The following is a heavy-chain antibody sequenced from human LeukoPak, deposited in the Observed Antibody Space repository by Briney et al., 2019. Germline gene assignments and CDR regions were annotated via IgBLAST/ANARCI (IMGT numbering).Heavy chain of an antibody. CDR1: GGSFSGYY. D-gene: IGHD5-24*01. CDR2: IYYSGST. V-gene: IGHV4-39*06. J-gene: IGHJ4*02. Sequence: PSETLSLTCAVYGGSFSGYYWGWIRQPPGKGLEWIGSIYYSGSTYYNPSLKSRVTISVDTSKNQFPLKLSSVTAADTAVYYCARESAHVEMATITWYFDYWGQGTLVTVSS. CDR3: ARESAHVEMATITWYFDY.